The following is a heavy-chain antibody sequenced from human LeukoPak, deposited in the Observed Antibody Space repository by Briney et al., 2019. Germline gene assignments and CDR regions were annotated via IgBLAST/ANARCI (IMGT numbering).Heavy chain of an antibody. V-gene: IGHV4-34*01. CDR1: GGSFSGYY. CDR3: ARAVDTAMVLLEDYYYMDV. Sequence: SETLSLTCAVYGGSFSGYYWSWIRQPPGKGLEWIGEINHSGSTNYNPSLKSRVTISVDTSKNQFSLKLSSVTAADTAVYYCARAVDTAMVLLEDYYYMDVWGEGTTVTISS. CDR2: INHSGST. D-gene: IGHD5-18*01. J-gene: IGHJ6*03.